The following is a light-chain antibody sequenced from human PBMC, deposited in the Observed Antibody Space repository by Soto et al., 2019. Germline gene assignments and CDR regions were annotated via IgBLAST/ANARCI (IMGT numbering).Light chain of an antibody. CDR2: SNN. CDR3: AAWDDSLNGYV. V-gene: IGLV1-44*01. J-gene: IGLJ1*01. CDR1: SSNIGSNA. Sequence: QSVLTQPPSASGTPGQRVTISCSGSSSNIGSNAVNWFQQLPGTAPQLLIYSNNQRPPGVPDRFSGSKSGTSASLAISALQSEDEADYYCAAWDDSLNGYVFGAGTKVTV.